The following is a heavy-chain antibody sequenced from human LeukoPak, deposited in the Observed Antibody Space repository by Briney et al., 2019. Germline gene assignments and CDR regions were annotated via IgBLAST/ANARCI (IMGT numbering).Heavy chain of an antibody. Sequence: GGSLRLSCAASAFTLSSDWMTWVRQAPGKGLEWVSYISSSSSTIYYADSVKGRFTISRDNAKNSLYLQMNSLRAEDTAVYYCARDICGGDCPGNDAFDIWGQGTMVTVSS. CDR1: AFTLSSDW. V-gene: IGHV3-48*01. J-gene: IGHJ3*02. D-gene: IGHD2-21*02. CDR3: ARDICGGDCPGNDAFDI. CDR2: ISSSSSTI.